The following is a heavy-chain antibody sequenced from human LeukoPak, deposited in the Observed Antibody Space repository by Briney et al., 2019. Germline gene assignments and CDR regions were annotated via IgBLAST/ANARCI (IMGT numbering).Heavy chain of an antibody. CDR2: INHSGST. V-gene: IGHV4-34*01. D-gene: IGHD3-10*01. J-gene: IGHJ4*02. CDR1: GGSFSGYY. CDR3: ARRGYYLQYRYFDY. Sequence: SETLPLTCAVYGGSFSGYYWSWIRQPPGKGLEWIGEINHSGSTNYNPSLKSRVTISVDTSKNQFSLKLSSVTAADAAVYYCARRGYYLQYRYFDYWGQGTLVTVSS.